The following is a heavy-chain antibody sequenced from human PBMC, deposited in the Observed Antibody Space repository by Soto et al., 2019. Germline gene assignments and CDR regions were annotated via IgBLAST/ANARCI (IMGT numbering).Heavy chain of an antibody. D-gene: IGHD6-19*01. V-gene: IGHV3-23*01. Sequence: GGSLRLSCAASGFTFSSYAMSWVRQAPGKGLEWVSAISGSGGSTYYADSGKGRFTISRDNSKNTLYLQMNSLRAEDTAVYYCAKDRGRQWLVVGSDYFDYWGQGTLVTVSS. CDR3: AKDRGRQWLVVGSDYFDY. CDR2: ISGSGGST. CDR1: GFTFSSYA. J-gene: IGHJ4*02.